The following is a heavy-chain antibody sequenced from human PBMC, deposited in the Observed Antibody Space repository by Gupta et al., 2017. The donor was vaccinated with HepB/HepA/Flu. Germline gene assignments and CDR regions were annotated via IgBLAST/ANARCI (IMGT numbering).Heavy chain of an antibody. CDR3: ARAGRLVVPWEPNYYYYMDV. V-gene: IGHV1-69*01. J-gene: IGHJ6*03. CDR2: IIPIFGTA. D-gene: IGHD2-2*01. Sequence: QVQLVQSGAEVKKPGSSVKVSCQASGGTFSSYAISWVRQAPGQGLEWMGGIIPIFGTANYAQKFQGRVTITADEATSTAYMGLSSLRSEDTAVYYCARAGRLVVPWEPNYYYYMDVWGKGTTVTVSS. CDR1: GGTFSSYA.